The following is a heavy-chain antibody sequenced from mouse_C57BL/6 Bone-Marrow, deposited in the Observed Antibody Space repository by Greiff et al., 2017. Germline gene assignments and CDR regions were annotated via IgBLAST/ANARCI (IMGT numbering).Heavy chain of an antibody. CDR3: ARNGYYCMDY. D-gene: IGHD2-3*01. V-gene: IGHV1-81*01. Sequence: QVHVKQSGAELARPGASVKLSCKASGYTFTSYGISWVKQRTGQGLEWIGEIYPRSGNTYYNEKFKGKATLTADKSSSTAYMELRSLTSEDSAVYFCARNGYYCMDYWGQGTSVTVSS. CDR2: IYPRSGNT. CDR1: GYTFTSYG. J-gene: IGHJ4*01.